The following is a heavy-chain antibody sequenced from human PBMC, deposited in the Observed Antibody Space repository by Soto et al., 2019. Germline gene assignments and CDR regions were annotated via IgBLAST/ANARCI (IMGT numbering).Heavy chain of an antibody. CDR2: IIPILGIA. J-gene: IGHJ4*02. CDR1: GGTFSSYT. D-gene: IGHD7-27*01. V-gene: IGHV1-69*04. Sequence: SVKVSCKASGGTFSSYTISWVRQAPGQGLEWMGRIIPILGIANYAQKFQGRVTITADTSKNQFSLQLSSVTPEDTAVYYCARDELGMDYWAQGTLVTVSS. CDR3: ARDELGMDY.